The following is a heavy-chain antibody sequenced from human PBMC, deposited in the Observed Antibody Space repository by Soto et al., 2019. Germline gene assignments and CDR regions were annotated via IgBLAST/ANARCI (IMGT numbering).Heavy chain of an antibody. V-gene: IGHV1-2*04. J-gene: IGHJ4*02. CDR1: GYTFTGYY. Sequence: GASVKVSCKASGYTFTGYYIHWVRQAPGQGLEWMGWINPNSGGTNYAQKFQGWVAMTRDTSISTAYMELSRLRSDDTAVYYCARRPPIIVLVPAALDYWGQGTLVTVSS. CDR3: ARRPPIIVLVPAALDY. D-gene: IGHD2-2*01. CDR2: INPNSGGT.